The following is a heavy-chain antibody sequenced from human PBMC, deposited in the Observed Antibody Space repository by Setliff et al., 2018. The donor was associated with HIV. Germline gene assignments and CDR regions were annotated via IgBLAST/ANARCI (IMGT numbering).Heavy chain of an antibody. CDR1: GGTFSSYA. CDR2: IIPIFGTA. D-gene: IGHD2-15*01. V-gene: IGHV1-69*13. J-gene: IGHJ4*02. Sequence: SVKVSCKASGGTFSSYAISWVRQAPGQGLEWMGGIIPIFGTANYAQKFHGRVTITADESTNTAYTELSSLGSEDTAVYYCALGYCSVGSCYSVDFDYWGQGTLVTVSS. CDR3: ALGYCSVGSCYSVDFDY.